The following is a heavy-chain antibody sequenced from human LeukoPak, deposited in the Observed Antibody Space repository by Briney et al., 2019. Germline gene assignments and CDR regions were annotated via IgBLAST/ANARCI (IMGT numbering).Heavy chain of an antibody. CDR1: GFTFSDYA. J-gene: IGHJ4*02. CDR3: AKDRSIGTYYTFDH. Sequence: GGSLRLSCAASGFTFSDYAMTWVRQAPGKGLEWVATISGSGVMTYYADSVKGRFTVSGDTSKNTIYLQMRSLTAADTAVYYCAKDRSIGTYYTFDHWGQGTLVTVSS. CDR2: ISGSGVMT. V-gene: IGHV3-23*01. D-gene: IGHD1-26*01.